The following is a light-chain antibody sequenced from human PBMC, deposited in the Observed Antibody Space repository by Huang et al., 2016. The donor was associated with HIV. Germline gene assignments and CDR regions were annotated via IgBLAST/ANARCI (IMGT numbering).Light chain of an antibody. CDR1: QSIGTY. J-gene: IGKJ4*01. CDR2: DVS. CDR3: QQRSKWPLT. Sequence: EIVLTQSPVTLSLSPGDRATLSCRASQSIGTYLAWYQQKSCQAPRLLIYDVSNRSAGVPARFSASGSETDFTLTIASLDPDDFAIYHCQQRSKWPLTFGGGTKVEMK. V-gene: IGKV3-11*01.